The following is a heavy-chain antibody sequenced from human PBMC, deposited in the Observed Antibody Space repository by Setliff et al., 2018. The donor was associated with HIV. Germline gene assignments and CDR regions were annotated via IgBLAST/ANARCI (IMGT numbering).Heavy chain of an antibody. CDR2: ISPNNFNT. J-gene: IGHJ4*02. CDR1: GYTFDGHY. V-gene: IGHV1-2*06. CDR3: ARSCRSSGYCHFDY. D-gene: IGHD3-22*01. Sequence: GASVKVSCKTSGYTFDGHYSHWVRQAPGQGLEWMGRISPNNFNTQYAKNFQGRVTMTWDTSTSTGYMEVYRLRSDDTAVYFCARSCRSSGYCHFDYWGQGTLVTVSS.